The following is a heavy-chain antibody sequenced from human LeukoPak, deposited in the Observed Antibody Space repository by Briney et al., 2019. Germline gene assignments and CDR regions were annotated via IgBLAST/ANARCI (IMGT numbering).Heavy chain of an antibody. CDR3: AGSIAVAGTLVGAFDI. CDR1: GYTFTSYD. CDR2: MNPNSGNT. Sequence: ASVKVSCKASGYTFTSYDINWVRQATGQGLEWMGWMNPNSGNTGYAQKFQGRVTITADKSTSTAYMELSSLRSEDTAVYYCAGSIAVAGTLVGAFDIWGQGTMVTVSS. V-gene: IGHV1-8*03. J-gene: IGHJ3*02. D-gene: IGHD6-19*01.